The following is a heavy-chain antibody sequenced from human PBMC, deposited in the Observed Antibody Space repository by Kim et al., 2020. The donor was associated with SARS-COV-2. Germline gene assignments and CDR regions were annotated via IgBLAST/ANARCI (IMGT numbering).Heavy chain of an antibody. D-gene: IGHD7-27*01. CDR2: IYYSGST. J-gene: IGHJ6*02. Sequence: SETLSLTCTVSGGSISSGGYYWSWIRQHPGKGLEWIGYIYYSGSTYYNPSLKSRVTISVDTSKNQFSLKLSSVTAADTAVYYCARAGDQVYYYGMDVWGQGTTVTVSS. V-gene: IGHV4-31*03. CDR1: GGSISSGGYY. CDR3: ARAGDQVYYYGMDV.